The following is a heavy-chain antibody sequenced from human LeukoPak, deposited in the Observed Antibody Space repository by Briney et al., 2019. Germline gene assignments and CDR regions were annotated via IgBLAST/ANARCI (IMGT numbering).Heavy chain of an antibody. CDR3: VKDDFCPECAFDV. Sequence: PGGSLRLSCAASGFKFEGYAMHWVRQRPGKGLEWVSLISGDGGNTYYADSVKGRFTISRDNSKNSLYLQMKSLRTEDTALYYCVKDDFCPECAFDVWGQGTXXTVSS. V-gene: IGHV3-43*02. CDR1: GFKFEGYA. J-gene: IGHJ3*01. D-gene: IGHD3-3*01. CDR2: ISGDGGNT.